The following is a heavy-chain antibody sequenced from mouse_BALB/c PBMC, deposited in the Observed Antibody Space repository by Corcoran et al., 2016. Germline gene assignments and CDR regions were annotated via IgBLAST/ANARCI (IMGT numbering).Heavy chain of an antibody. D-gene: IGHD2-1*01. CDR3: ARYYGNYYAMDY. Sequence: EVQLQQSGPELVKPGASMKISCKASGYSFTGYTMNWVKQSHGKNLEWIGLIHPYNGGTSYNQKFKGKATLTVDKSSSTAYMELLRLTSEDSAVYCCARYYGNYYAMDYGGQGTSVTVSS. J-gene: IGHJ4*01. CDR2: IHPYNGGT. V-gene: IGHV1-18*01. CDR1: GYSFTGYT.